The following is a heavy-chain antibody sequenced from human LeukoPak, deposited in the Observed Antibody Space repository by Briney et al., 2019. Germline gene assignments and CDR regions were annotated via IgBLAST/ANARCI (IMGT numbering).Heavy chain of an antibody. Sequence: GSLRLSCAASGFTVSSNYMSWVRQAPGKGLEWVSVFYSGGNTYYADSVKGRFTISRHNSKNTLYLQMNSLRAEDTAVYYCARGLGQDYYGMDVWGQGTTVTVSS. CDR1: GFTVSSNY. V-gene: IGHV3-53*04. CDR2: FYSGGNT. D-gene: IGHD3-22*01. J-gene: IGHJ6*02. CDR3: ARGLGQDYYGMDV.